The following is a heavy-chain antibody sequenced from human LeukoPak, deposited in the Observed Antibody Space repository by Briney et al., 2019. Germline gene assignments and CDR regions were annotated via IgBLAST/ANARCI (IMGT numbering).Heavy chain of an antibody. Sequence: PGGSLRLSCAASGFTFSDYYMSWIRQAPGKGLEWVSNIYRDGNTYYADSVNGRFSISRDDHKNTLYLEMNSLRAEDTALYYCARYTFRAVDIWGQGSMVTVSS. V-gene: IGHV3-53*01. D-gene: IGHD2-2*02. CDR2: IYRDGNT. CDR3: ARYTFRAVDI. J-gene: IGHJ3*02. CDR1: GFTFSDYY.